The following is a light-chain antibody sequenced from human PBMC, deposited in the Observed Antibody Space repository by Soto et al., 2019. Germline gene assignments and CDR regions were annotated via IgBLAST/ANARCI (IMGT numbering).Light chain of an antibody. CDR1: QSVSSN. V-gene: IGKV3-15*01. Sequence: EIVMTQSPAHLSVSPGERATLSCRASQSVSSNLAWYQQKPGQGPRLLIYGASTRATSIPARFSGSGSGTEFTLTINSLQSEDFAVYYCQQYNKWPPYTFGQGTKLEIK. CDR3: QQYNKWPPYT. CDR2: GAS. J-gene: IGKJ2*01.